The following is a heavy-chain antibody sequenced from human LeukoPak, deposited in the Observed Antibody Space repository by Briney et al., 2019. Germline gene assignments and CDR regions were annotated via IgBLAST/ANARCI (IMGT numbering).Heavy chain of an antibody. CDR3: VRTYSSGYSFDS. CDR2: ISGSGSII. V-gene: IGHV3-48*03. D-gene: IGHD3-22*01. CDR1: GATFSSDE. J-gene: IGHJ4*02. Sequence: GGSLRLSCAASGATFSSDEMNWVHQAPGKGLEWVSYISGSGSIIYHADSVKGRFTISRDNARRSLYLQMNSLRVEDTATYYCVRTYSSGYSFDSWGQGTLVTVSS.